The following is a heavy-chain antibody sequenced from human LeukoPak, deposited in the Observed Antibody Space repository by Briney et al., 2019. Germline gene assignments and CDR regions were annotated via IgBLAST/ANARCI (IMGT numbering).Heavy chain of an antibody. V-gene: IGHV4-61*01. J-gene: IGHJ4*02. CDR1: GVSVRSGSYY. Sequence: SETLSLTCTVSGVSVRSGSYYWRWIRQPRGKRLEWIGYMYYSGITNYNPSLKSRVTMSVHTSKNQFSLKLSSVTAADTAVYYCARDHDGATFLDYWGQGALVTVSS. CDR3: ARDHDGATFLDY. D-gene: IGHD1-26*01. CDR2: MYYSGIT.